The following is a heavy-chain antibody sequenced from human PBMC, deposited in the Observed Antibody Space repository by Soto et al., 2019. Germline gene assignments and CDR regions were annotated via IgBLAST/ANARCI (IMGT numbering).Heavy chain of an antibody. V-gene: IGHV4-59*11. J-gene: IGHJ4*02. D-gene: IGHD5-12*01. CDR1: GGSISSHF. CDR3: ARGVATVVTSYFDY. CDR2: MYYSGST. Sequence: SETLSLTCTVSGGSISSHFWSWIRQPPGKGLEWIGYMYYSGSTYYNPSLKSRVTISVDTSKNQFSLKLSSVTAADTAVYYCARGVATVVTSYFDYWGQGTLVTVSS.